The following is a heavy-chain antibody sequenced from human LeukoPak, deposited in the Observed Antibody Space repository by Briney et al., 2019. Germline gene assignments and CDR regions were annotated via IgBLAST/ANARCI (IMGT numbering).Heavy chain of an antibody. CDR2: TYPGDSDI. Sequence: GESLKISCKGSGYSFTSYWIGWVRQMPGKGLEWMGITYPGDSDIRYSPSFQGQVTISADKSISTAYLQWSSLKASDTAMYYCFQASSSSFDYWGQGTLVTVSS. V-gene: IGHV5-51*01. J-gene: IGHJ4*02. CDR3: FQASSSSFDY. CDR1: GYSFTSYW. D-gene: IGHD6-6*01.